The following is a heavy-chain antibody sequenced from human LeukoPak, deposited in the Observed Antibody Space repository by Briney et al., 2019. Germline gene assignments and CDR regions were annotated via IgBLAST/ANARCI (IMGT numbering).Heavy chain of an antibody. Sequence: ASVKVSCKASGYTFTGYYMHWVRQAPGQGLEWMGWISAYNGNTNYAQKLQGRVTMTTDTSTSTAYMELRSLRSDDTAVYYCARLTDYYDSSGYYKYWGQGTLVTVSS. J-gene: IGHJ4*02. D-gene: IGHD3-22*01. CDR1: GYTFTGYY. CDR2: ISAYNGNT. V-gene: IGHV1-18*04. CDR3: ARLTDYYDSSGYYKY.